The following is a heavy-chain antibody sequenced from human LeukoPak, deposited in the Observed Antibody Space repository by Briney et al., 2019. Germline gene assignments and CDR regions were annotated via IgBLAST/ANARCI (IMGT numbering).Heavy chain of an antibody. V-gene: IGHV3-64*01. CDR3: AKLPMITFGGVIDPTRYYFDY. Sequence: GGSLRLSCAASGFTFSSYAMHWVRQAPGKGLEYVSAISSNGGSTYYANSVKGRFTISRDNSKNTLYLQMNSLRAEDTAVYYCAKLPMITFGGVIDPTRYYFDYWGQGTLVTVSS. CDR2: ISSNGGST. J-gene: IGHJ4*02. D-gene: IGHD3-16*02. CDR1: GFTFSSYA.